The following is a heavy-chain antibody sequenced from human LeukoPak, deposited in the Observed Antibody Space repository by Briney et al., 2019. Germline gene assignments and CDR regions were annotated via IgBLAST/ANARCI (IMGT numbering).Heavy chain of an antibody. V-gene: IGHV1-46*01. CDR3: ARGYSSGWYTDLIVDFDY. J-gene: IGHJ4*02. Sequence: ASVKVSCKASGYTFTSYYMHWVRQAPGQGLEWMGIINPSGGNTSYAQKFQGRVTMTRDTSTSTVYMELSSLRSEDTAVYYCARGYSSGWYTDLIVDFDYWGQGTLVTVSS. D-gene: IGHD6-19*01. CDR1: GYTFTSYY. CDR2: INPSGGNT.